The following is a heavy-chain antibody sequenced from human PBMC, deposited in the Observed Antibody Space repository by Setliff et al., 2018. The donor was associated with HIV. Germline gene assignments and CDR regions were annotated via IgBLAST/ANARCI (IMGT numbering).Heavy chain of an antibody. CDR1: GGTFSSYA. D-gene: IGHD1-1*01. CDR3: ARKMLDVPFDI. Sequence: ASVKVSCKSSGGTFSSYAISWVRQAPGQGLEWMGGIIPIFGTANYAQKFQGRVTITADESTSTAYMELSSLRSEDTAVYYCARKMLDVPFDIWGQGTMVTVSS. V-gene: IGHV1-69*13. J-gene: IGHJ3*02. CDR2: IIPIFGTA.